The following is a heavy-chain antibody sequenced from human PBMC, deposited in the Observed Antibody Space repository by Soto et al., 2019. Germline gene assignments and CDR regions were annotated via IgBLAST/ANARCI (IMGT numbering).Heavy chain of an antibody. CDR1: GYTFTSFG. CDR3: ARPVDYYYYDMDV. CDR2: ISAYNGNT. V-gene: IGHV1-18*01. J-gene: IGHJ6*02. Sequence: ASVKVSGKASGYTFTSFGITWVRQAPGQGLEWMGWISAYNGNTNYAQKFQGRVTMTTDTSTTTAYMELRSLRSDDTAVYYCARPVDYYYYDMDVWGQGTTVTVSS.